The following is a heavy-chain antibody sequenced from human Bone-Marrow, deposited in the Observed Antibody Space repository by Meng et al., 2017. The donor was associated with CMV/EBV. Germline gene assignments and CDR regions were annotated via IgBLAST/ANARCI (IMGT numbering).Heavy chain of an antibody. CDR3: ARGDGSGSYPRGYYYGMDV. J-gene: IGHJ6*02. V-gene: IGHV4-59*01. CDR2: IYYSGST. Sequence: SETLSLTCTVSGGSISSYYWSWIRQPPGKGLEWIGYIYYSGSTNYNPSLKSRVTISVDTSKNQFSLKLRSVTAAATAVYYCARGDGSGSYPRGYYYGMDVWGQGTTVTVYS. CDR1: GGSISSYY. D-gene: IGHD3-10*01.